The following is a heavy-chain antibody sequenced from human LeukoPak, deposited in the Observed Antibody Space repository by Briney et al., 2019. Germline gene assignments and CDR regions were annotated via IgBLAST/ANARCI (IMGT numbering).Heavy chain of an antibody. Sequence: GGSLRLSCAASGFTFSRSSMSWVRQAPGKGLEWVSSISTTSYIYYADSVKGRFTISRDNTKNSLYLQMNSLRAEDTAVYYCARVSSSGVYFFDYWGQGALIIVSS. D-gene: IGHD6-6*01. CDR3: ARVSSSGVYFFDY. J-gene: IGHJ4*02. CDR1: GFTFSRSS. V-gene: IGHV3-21*01. CDR2: ISTTSYI.